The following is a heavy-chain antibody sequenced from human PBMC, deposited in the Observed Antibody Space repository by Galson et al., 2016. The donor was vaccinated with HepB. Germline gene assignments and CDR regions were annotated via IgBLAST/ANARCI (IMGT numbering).Heavy chain of an antibody. CDR1: GYTFAAYY. CDR2: INPKSGGT. J-gene: IGHJ6*02. D-gene: IGHD5-12*01. Sequence: SVKVSCKASGYTFAAYYIHWVRLAPGQGLEWLGWINPKSGGTSYAQKFQGRVTMTRDTSITTAYMELNRLRSDDTAVYYWARRIVATIPSYYYYGMDVWGQGTTVTVSS. V-gene: IGHV1-2*02. CDR3: ARRIVATIPSYYYYGMDV.